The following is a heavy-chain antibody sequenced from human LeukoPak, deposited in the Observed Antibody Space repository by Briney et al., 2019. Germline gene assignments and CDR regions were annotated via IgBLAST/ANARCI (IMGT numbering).Heavy chain of an antibody. J-gene: IGHJ4*02. CDR2: INGSGDAT. CDR3: AKVQGYDFWSGCLGFDY. D-gene: IGHD3-3*01. CDR1: GFIFSHYT. Sequence: PGGSLRLSCAASGFIFSHYTMTWVRQAPGKGLEWVSSINGSGDATKYADSLMGRFTTSRDNSKNTVSLQMSSLRAEDTAVYCCAKVQGYDFWSGCLGFDYWGQGTLVTVSS. V-gene: IGHV3-23*01.